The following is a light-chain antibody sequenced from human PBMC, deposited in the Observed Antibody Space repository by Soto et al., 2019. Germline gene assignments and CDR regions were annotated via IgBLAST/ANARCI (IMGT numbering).Light chain of an antibody. J-gene: IGKJ1*01. CDR3: HQYYNSPWT. V-gene: IGKV4-1*01. Sequence: DIVMTQSPDSLAVSLGERATINCKSSQSVLYSSNNKNYLAWYQQKPGQPPKLLIYWASTRESGVPDRFSASGSGTDFTLTISSLQAEDVAVYYCHQYYNSPWTFGQGTKVVI. CDR1: QSVLYSSNNKNY. CDR2: WAS.